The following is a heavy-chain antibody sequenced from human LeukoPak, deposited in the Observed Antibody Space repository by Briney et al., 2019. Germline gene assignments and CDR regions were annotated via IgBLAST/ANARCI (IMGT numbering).Heavy chain of an antibody. CDR3: AKSPMPYYYDSSGYSYFDY. J-gene: IGHJ4*02. CDR2: ISGSGGST. D-gene: IGHD3-22*01. V-gene: IGHV3-23*01. Sequence: PGGSLRLSCAASGFTFASYAMSWVRQAPGKGLEWVSVISGSGGSTYYADSVKGRFTISRDNSKNTLYLQMNSLRAEDTAVYYCAKSPMPYYYDSSGYSYFDYWGQGTLVTASS. CDR1: GFTFASYA.